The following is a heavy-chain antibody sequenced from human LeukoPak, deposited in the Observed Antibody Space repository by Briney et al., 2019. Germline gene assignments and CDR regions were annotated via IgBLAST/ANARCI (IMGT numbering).Heavy chain of an antibody. Sequence: GESLKISCQASGFTFTNYWIAWVRQMPGKGLEWMGIVHAGDSDARYSPSFQDQVTMSADKSISTAYLQWNSLRASDSAMYFCARFGYSTSLDFYLDVWGRGTLVAVSP. CDR3: ARFGYSTSLDFYLDV. CDR2: VHAGDSDA. J-gene: IGHJ2*01. V-gene: IGHV5-51*01. D-gene: IGHD6-13*01. CDR1: GFTFTNYW.